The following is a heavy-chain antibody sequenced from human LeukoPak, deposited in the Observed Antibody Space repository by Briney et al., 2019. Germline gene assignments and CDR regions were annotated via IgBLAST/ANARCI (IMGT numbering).Heavy chain of an antibody. Sequence: GASVKVCFSCSGYTFTCYYLHLDRQAPGQGLELMGWIDPNGGATKNAQNFQGRAALTGDTSISTVYMELSRLGSDDTALYYWARDRGHRVFDYWGQGTLVTVSS. CDR1: GYTFTCYY. CDR3: ARDRGHRVFDY. V-gene: IGHV1-2*02. J-gene: IGHJ4*02. CDR2: IDPNGGAT. D-gene: IGHD3-10*01.